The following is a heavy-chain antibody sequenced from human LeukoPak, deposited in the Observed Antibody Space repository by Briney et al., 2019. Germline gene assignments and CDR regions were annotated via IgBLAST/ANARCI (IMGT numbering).Heavy chain of an antibody. D-gene: IGHD6-13*01. CDR3: ARGYSSSWLGYFDY. J-gene: IGHJ4*02. CDR1: GFTFSSYG. CDR2: VSSDGSIK. V-gene: IGHV3-30*03. Sequence: PGGSLRLSCVASGFTFSSYGIHWVRQAPGEGLEWVAVVSSDGSIKYNADSVKGRFTISRDTSKNTVYLQMNSLGAEDTAFYYCARGYSSSWLGYFDYWGQGTLVTVSS.